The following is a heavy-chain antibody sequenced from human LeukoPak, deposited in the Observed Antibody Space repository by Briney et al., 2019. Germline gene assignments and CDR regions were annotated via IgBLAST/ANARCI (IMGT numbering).Heavy chain of an antibody. Sequence: ASVKVSCKVSGYTLTELSMHWVRQAPGKGLEWMGGFDPEDGETIYAQKFQGRVTITEDTSTDTAYMELSSLRSEDTAVYYCATSGSAAIADYYYYMDVWGKGTTVTVSS. V-gene: IGHV1-24*01. CDR1: GYTLTELS. J-gene: IGHJ6*03. D-gene: IGHD2-2*01. CDR3: ATSGSAAIADYYYYMDV. CDR2: FDPEDGET.